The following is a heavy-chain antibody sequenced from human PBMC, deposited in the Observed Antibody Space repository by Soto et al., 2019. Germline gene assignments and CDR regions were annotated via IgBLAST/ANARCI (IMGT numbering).Heavy chain of an antibody. CDR3: ARGQVVAAQH. D-gene: IGHD2-15*01. CDR2: IYHSGST. Sequence: QLQLQESGSGLVKPSQTLSLTCAVSGGSISSGGYSWSWIRQPPGKGLEWIGYIYHSGSTYYNPSLXSXAXIXXDRSKNQSSLKLSSVTAADTAVYYCARGQVVAAQHWGQGTLVTVSS. CDR1: GGSISSGGYS. J-gene: IGHJ4*02. V-gene: IGHV4-30-2*01.